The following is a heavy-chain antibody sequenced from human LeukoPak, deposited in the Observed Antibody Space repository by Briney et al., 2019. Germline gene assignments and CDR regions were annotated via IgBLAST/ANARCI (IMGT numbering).Heavy chain of an antibody. J-gene: IGHJ4*02. V-gene: IGHV4-30-2*01. CDR2: IYHSGST. CDR1: GGSISSGGYY. D-gene: IGHD3-10*01. CDR3: ARQLLWFGELLYRGGFDY. Sequence: PSQTLSLTCTVSGGSISSGGYYWSWIRQPPGKGLEWIGYIYHSGSTYYNPSLKSRVTISVDRSKNQFSLKLSSVTAADTAVYYCARQLLWFGELLYRGGFDYWGQGTLVTVSS.